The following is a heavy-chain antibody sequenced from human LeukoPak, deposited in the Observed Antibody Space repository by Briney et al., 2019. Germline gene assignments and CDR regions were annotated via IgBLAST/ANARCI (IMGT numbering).Heavy chain of an antibody. V-gene: IGHV3-48*04. Sequence: GGSLRLSCAASGFTFSSYSMNWVRQAPGKGLEWVSYISSSSSTIYYADSVKGRFTISRDNAKNSLYLQMNSLRAEDTAVYYCARAQVPLDHNDFDYWGQGTLVTVSS. CDR2: ISSSSSTI. CDR1: GFTFSSYS. D-gene: IGHD1-1*01. J-gene: IGHJ4*02. CDR3: ARAQVPLDHNDFDY.